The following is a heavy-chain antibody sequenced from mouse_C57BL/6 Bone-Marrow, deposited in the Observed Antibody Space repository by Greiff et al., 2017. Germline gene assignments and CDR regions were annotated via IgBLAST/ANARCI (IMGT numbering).Heavy chain of an antibody. J-gene: IGHJ4*01. Sequence: QVQLQQPGTELVKPGASVKLSCKASGCTFTSYWMHWVKQRPGQGLEWIGDINPSNGCTNYNEKFKSKATLTVDKSSSTAYMQLSSLTSEDSAVYCCAREVLREAMDYWGQGTSVTVSS. CDR2: INPSNGCT. D-gene: IGHD1-1*01. CDR3: AREVLREAMDY. CDR1: GCTFTSYW. V-gene: IGHV1-53*01.